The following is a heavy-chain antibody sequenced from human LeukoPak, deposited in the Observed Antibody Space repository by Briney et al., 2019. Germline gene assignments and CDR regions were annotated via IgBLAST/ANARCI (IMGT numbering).Heavy chain of an antibody. Sequence: GGSLRLSCAASGFTFSSYGMHWVRQAPGKGLEWVACIYPDGINKDYADSVKGRFIISRDNSKNTLYLQMNSLRAEDTAVYYCAKDWSGNYNWSDPWGQGTLVTVSS. J-gene: IGHJ5*02. CDR1: GFTFSSYG. V-gene: IGHV3-30*02. D-gene: IGHD3-3*01. CDR2: IYPDGINK. CDR3: AKDWSGNYNWSDP.